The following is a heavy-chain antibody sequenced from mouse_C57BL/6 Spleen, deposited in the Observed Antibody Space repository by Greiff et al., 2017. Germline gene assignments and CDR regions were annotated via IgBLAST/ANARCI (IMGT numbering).Heavy chain of an antibody. Sequence: QVHVKQPGAELVKPGASVKMSCKASGYTFTSYWITWVKQRPGQGLEWIGDIYPGSGSTNYNEKFKSKATLTVDTSSSTAYMQLSSLTSEDSAVYYCARRLRLFFDYWGQGTTLTVSS. CDR1: GYTFTSYW. CDR3: ARRLRLFFDY. D-gene: IGHD3-2*02. J-gene: IGHJ2*01. V-gene: IGHV1-55*01. CDR2: IYPGSGST.